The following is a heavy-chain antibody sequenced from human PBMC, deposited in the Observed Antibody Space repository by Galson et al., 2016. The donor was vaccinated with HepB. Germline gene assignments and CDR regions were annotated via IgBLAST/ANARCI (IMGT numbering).Heavy chain of an antibody. J-gene: IGHJ4*02. Sequence: SLRLSCAASGFTLSTYAMSWVRQAPGKGLEWVSFISGTGGTTSYADSVKGLFTISRDNSKNTLYLEMNSLRAEDTAVYYCARDDYNHIPFDYWGQGTLVTVSS. CDR3: ARDDYNHIPFDY. D-gene: IGHD4-11*01. CDR1: GFTLSTYA. V-gene: IGHV3-23*01. CDR2: ISGTGGTT.